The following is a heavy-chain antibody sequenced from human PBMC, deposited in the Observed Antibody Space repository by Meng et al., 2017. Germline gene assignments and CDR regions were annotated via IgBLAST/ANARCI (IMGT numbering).Heavy chain of an antibody. CDR2: INHSGST. CDR1: GGSFSGYY. Sequence: SETLSLTCAVHGGSFSGYYWSWIRQPPGKGLEWTGEINHSGSTNYNPSLKSRVTISVDTSKSQFSLKLSSVTAADTAVYYCARGPLTSSSWYRGYYYGMDVWGQGTTVTVSS. CDR3: ARGPLTSSSWYRGYYYGMDV. D-gene: IGHD6-13*01. V-gene: IGHV4-34*01. J-gene: IGHJ6*01.